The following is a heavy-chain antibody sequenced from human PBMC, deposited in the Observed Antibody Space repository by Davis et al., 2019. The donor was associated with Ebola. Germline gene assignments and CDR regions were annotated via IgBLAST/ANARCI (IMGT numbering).Heavy chain of an antibody. J-gene: IGHJ6*02. Sequence: GESLKISCAASGSTVSSNYMSWVRQAPGKGLEWVSVIYSGGSTYYADSVKGRFTISRHNSKNTLYLQMNSLRAEDTAVYYCAREGVVGAVAGTGYYYYGMDVWGQGTTVTVSS. CDR2: IYSGGST. V-gene: IGHV3-53*04. D-gene: IGHD6-19*01. CDR1: GSTVSSNY. CDR3: AREGVVGAVAGTGYYYYGMDV.